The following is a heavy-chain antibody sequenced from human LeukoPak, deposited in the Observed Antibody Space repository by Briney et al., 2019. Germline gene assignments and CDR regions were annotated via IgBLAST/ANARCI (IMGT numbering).Heavy chain of an antibody. Sequence: GGPLTLSCAASGFPLSSYAMHWLRQAPEEGLEYGSAISSNGGSTYYANSVKGRFTISRDNSENTLYLQMGSLRAEDMAVYYCARFYGSGSYYPNWGQGTLVTVSS. V-gene: IGHV3-64*01. D-gene: IGHD3-10*01. CDR1: GFPLSSYA. CDR2: ISSNGGST. CDR3: ARFYGSGSYYPN. J-gene: IGHJ4*02.